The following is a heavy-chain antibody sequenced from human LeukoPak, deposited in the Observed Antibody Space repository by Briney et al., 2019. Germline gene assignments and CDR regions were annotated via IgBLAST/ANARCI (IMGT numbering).Heavy chain of an antibody. CDR1: GFTFNSYW. J-gene: IGHJ4*02. CDR2: ISSEGSST. CDR3: ARDQRFCSGGTCYSAFDY. D-gene: IGHD2-15*01. V-gene: IGHV3-74*01. Sequence: PGGSLRLSCAASGFTFNSYWMHWVRQVPGKGLVWVSRISSEGSSTSYADSVKGRFTISRDSARNTLNLQMDSLRAEDTAVYYCARDQRFCSGGTCYSAFDYWGQGTLVTVSS.